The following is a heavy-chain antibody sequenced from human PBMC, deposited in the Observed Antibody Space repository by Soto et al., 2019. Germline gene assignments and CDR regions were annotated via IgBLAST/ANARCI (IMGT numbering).Heavy chain of an antibody. V-gene: IGHV4-59*08. D-gene: IGHD6-6*01. Sequence: QVQLQESGPGLVKPSETLSLTCTVSGASISSYYWTWIRQPPGKGLEWIGFIYYSGSTNYNPSLKRRVSISVDTSKNQFSLKLSSVTASDTAVYYCARLGNINSSDYWGQGTLVTVSS. CDR3: ARLGNINSSDY. CDR1: GASISSYY. J-gene: IGHJ4*02. CDR2: IYYSGST.